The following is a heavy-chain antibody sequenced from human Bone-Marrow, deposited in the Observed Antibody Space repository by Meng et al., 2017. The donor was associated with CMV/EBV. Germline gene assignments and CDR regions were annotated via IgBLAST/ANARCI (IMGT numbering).Heavy chain of an antibody. V-gene: IGHV3-7*01. Sequence: GGSLRLSCAGSGFTFSNYWMSWVRQAPGRGLEWLANIKTDGSEKYSVASVRGRFTISRDNAKHSLSLQMTSLRVDDAAVYFCARWIDYDLWSGNSYYFDYWGPGTLVTVSS. D-gene: IGHD3-3*01. CDR1: GFTFSNYW. J-gene: IGHJ4*02. CDR2: IKTDGSEK. CDR3: ARWIDYDLWSGNSYYFDY.